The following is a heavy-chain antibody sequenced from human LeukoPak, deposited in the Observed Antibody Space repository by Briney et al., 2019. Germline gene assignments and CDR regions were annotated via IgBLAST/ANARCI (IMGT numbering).Heavy chain of an antibody. Sequence: GGSLRLSCAASGFTFSSYAMSWVRQAPGKGLEWVSAISGSGGSTYYADSVKGRFTISRDNSKNTLYLQMNSLRAEDTAVYYCAKGRGYCSSTSCPPNYYYGMDVWGQGTTVTVSS. V-gene: IGHV3-23*01. D-gene: IGHD2-2*01. CDR3: AKGRGYCSSTSCPPNYYYGMDV. CDR1: GFTFSSYA. J-gene: IGHJ6*02. CDR2: ISGSGGST.